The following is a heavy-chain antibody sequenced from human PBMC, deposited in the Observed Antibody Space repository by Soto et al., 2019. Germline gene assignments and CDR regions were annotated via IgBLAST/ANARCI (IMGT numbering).Heavy chain of an antibody. CDR3: ARFSEAEAVYWFAP. CDR2: IYYSVST. CDR1: GGPFSRGGYY. D-gene: IGHD6-13*01. V-gene: IGHV4-39*01. Sequence: SETRSLPCTVSGGPFSRGGYYWCWIRQPPGKGLEWIGSIYYSVSTNSNPSLKSRVTISVDTSKNQFSLKLSSVTAADTAVYYCARFSEAEAVYWFAPWGQGTLVTVSS. J-gene: IGHJ5*02.